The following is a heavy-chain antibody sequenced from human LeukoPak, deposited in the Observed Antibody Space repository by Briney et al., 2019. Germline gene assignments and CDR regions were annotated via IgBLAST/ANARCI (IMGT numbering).Heavy chain of an antibody. Sequence: SETLSLTPMQPVGSISVSYWCSIWQPPGKGLEWIGYIYYSGSTNYNPSLKSRVTISVHTSKNKFSLKLSSVTAADTAVYYCARGNKGMLAYYFDFCGQGTLVTVSS. CDR2: IYYSGST. J-gene: IGHJ4*02. CDR3: ARGNKGMLAYYFDF. D-gene: IGHD2-8*01. V-gene: IGHV4-59*01. CDR1: VGSISVSY.